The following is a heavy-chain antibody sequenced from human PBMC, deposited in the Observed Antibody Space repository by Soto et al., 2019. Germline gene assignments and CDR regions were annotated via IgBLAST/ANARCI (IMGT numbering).Heavy chain of an antibody. Sequence: QVQLQESGPGLVKPSETLSLTCTVSGGSISSYYWSWIRQPPGKGLEWIGYIYYSGSTNYNPSLKSRVTISVDTSKNQFSLKLSSVTAADTAVDYCAKKKGQQLDNWCDPWGQGTLVTVSS. J-gene: IGHJ5*02. CDR1: GGSISSYY. D-gene: IGHD6-13*01. CDR2: IYYSGST. V-gene: IGHV4-59*08. CDR3: AKKKGQQLDNWCDP.